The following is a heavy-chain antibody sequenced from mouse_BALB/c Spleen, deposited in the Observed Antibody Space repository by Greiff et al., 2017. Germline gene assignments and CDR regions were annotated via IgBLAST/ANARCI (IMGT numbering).Heavy chain of an antibody. V-gene: IGHV2-9*02. CDR2: IWAGGST. Sequence: QVQLKESGPGLVAPSQSLSITCTVSGFSLTSYGVHWVRQPPGKGLEWLGVIWAGGSTNYNSALMSRLSISKDNSKSQVFLKMNSLQTDDTAMYYCAKIYYYGSSFSYWYFDVWGAGTTVTVSS. J-gene: IGHJ1*01. CDR1: GFSLTSYG. CDR3: AKIYYYGSSFSYWYFDV. D-gene: IGHD1-1*01.